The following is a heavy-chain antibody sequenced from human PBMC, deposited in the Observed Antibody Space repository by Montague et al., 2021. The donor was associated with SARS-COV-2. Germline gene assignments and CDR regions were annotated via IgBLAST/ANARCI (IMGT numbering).Heavy chain of an antibody. CDR3: ATGVRAFDF. Sequence: SETLSLTCTVSGGPISNWHWNWIRQAGEKGLEFIGRIYPSGNTNXNPSLKSRVTMSLDTSKNELSLRLTSMTAADTAVYYCATGVRAFDFWAKGTLVTV. CDR1: GGPISNWH. CDR2: IYPSGNT. J-gene: IGHJ4*02. V-gene: IGHV4-4*07. D-gene: IGHD3-10*02.